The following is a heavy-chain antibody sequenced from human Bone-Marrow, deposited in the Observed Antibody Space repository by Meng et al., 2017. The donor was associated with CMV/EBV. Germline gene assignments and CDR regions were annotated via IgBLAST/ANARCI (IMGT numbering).Heavy chain of an antibody. CDR1: GGTFSSYT. CDR2: IIPILGIA. V-gene: IGHV1-69*02. J-gene: IGHJ4*02. Sequence: SVKVSCKASGGTFSSYTISWVRQAPGQGLEWMGRIIPILGIANYAQKFQGRVTITADKSTSTAYMELSSLRSEDTAVYYCASSRGGGYYGSGYSGWGQGKLVTVSS. CDR3: ASSRGGGYYGSGYSG. D-gene: IGHD3-10*01.